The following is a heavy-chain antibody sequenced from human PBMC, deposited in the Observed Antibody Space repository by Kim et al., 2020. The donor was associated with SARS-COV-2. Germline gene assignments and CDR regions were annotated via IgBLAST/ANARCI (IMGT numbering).Heavy chain of an antibody. CDR3: ARALSSGWYYFDY. D-gene: IGHD6-19*01. V-gene: IGHV5-51*01. CDR2: IYPGDSDT. Sequence: GESLKISCKGSGYSFTSYWIGWVRQMPGKGLEWMGIIYPGDSDTRYSPSFQGQVTISADKSISTAYLPWSSLKASDTAMYYCARALSSGWYYFDYWGQGTLVTVSS. J-gene: IGHJ4*02. CDR1: GYSFTSYW.